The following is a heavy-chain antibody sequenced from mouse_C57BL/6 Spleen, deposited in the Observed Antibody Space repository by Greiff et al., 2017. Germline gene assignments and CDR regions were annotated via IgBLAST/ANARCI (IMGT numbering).Heavy chain of an antibody. D-gene: IGHD6-1*01. J-gene: IGHJ2*01. CDR2: INPYNGGT. Sequence: VQLQQSGPVLVKPGASVKMSCKASGYTFTDYYMNWVKQSHGKSLEWIGVINPYNGGTSYNQKFKGKATLTVDKSSSTAYMELNSLTSEDSAVYYCARGNSEEYYFDYWGQGTTLTVSS. CDR3: ARGNSEEYYFDY. V-gene: IGHV1-19*01. CDR1: GYTFTDYY.